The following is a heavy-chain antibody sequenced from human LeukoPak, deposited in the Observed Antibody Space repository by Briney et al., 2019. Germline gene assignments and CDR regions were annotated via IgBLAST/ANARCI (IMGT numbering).Heavy chain of an antibody. CDR3: ARAKSLFDS. V-gene: IGHV3-7*03. D-gene: IGHD3-10*01. Sequence: GGSLRLPCAAPGFTFGSYWMSWVRQAPGKGLEWVANIKQDGSEKYYVDSVKGRFTISRDNAKNSLYLQMNSLRAEDTAVYYCARAKSLFDSWGQGTLVTVSS. J-gene: IGHJ4*02. CDR2: IKQDGSEK. CDR1: GFTFGSYW.